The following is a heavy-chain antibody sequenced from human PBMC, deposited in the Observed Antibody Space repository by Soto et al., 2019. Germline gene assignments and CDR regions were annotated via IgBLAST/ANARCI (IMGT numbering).Heavy chain of an antibody. D-gene: IGHD1-26*01. CDR1: GYTFTGYY. V-gene: IGHV1-2*02. J-gene: IGHJ6*02. CDR2: IHPNSGDT. CDR3: AKGGAIVAAGTRVYLYNAMDV. Sequence: QVQLVQSGTEVKRPGDSVKVSCKASGYTFTGYYVHWVRQAPGQGLEWMGWIHPNSGDTYLAQRFQGRVTMHRATSIGTASLELRGLTSDDTAEYYCAKGGAIVAAGTRVYLYNAMDVGGQGTTVTVSS.